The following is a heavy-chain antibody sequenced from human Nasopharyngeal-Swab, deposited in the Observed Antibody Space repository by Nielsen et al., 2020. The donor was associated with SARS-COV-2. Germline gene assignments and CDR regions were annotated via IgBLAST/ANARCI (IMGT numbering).Heavy chain of an antibody. CDR1: GYTLTELS. V-gene: IGHV1-24*01. CDR3: ATGYAYCGGDCFIDY. CDR2: FDPEDGET. Sequence: ASVKVSCKVSGYTLTELSMYWVRQAPGKGLEWMGGFDPEDGETIYAQKFQGRVTMTEDTSTDTAYMELSSLRSEDTAVYYCATGYAYCGGDCFIDYWGQGTLVTVSS. J-gene: IGHJ4*02. D-gene: IGHD2-21*02.